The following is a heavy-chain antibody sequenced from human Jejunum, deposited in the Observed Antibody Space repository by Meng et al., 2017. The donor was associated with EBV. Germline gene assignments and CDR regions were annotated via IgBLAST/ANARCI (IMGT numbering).Heavy chain of an antibody. D-gene: IGHD3-10*01. V-gene: IGHV4-4*03. CDR2: IYHSGLT. J-gene: IGHJ4*02. CDR1: GGSISNSVW. Sequence: QGQLKSPAPCLVNPPAPLSLPCAVSGGSISNSVWWNWVRQPPGKGLEWIGEIYHSGLTNYNPSLKSRVTISVDTSKNKFSLNLASVTAADTAVYYCARSPGSWRLDYWGPGTLVTVSS. CDR3: ARSPGSWRLDY.